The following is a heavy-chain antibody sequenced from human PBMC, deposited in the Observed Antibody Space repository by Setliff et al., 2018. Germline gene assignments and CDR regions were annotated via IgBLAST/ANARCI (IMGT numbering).Heavy chain of an antibody. CDR3: ERSLVGATYSVYFDY. D-gene: IGHD1-26*01. V-gene: IGHV5-51*01. CDR1: GYSFTSYW. CDR2: IYPGDSDT. J-gene: IGHJ4*02. Sequence: PGGSLKISGECSGYSFTSYWIGWVRQMPGKGLEWMGIIYPGDSDTRYSPSFQGQVTMSADKSINTAYLQWSNLKASDTAIYYCERSLVGATYSVYFDYWGQGALVTVSS.